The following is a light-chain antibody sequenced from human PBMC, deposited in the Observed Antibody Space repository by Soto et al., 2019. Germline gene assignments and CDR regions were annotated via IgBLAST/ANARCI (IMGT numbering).Light chain of an antibody. V-gene: IGKV3-20*01. J-gene: IGKJ1*01. CDR1: QSVSSSY. Sequence: EMVLTQSPGTLSLSPGERATLSCSASQSVSSSYLAWYQQKPGQAPRLLIYGASSRATGIPDRFSGSGSGTDFTLTISRLEPEDFAVYYCQQSGSSPWTFGQGTKVEIK. CDR2: GAS. CDR3: QQSGSSPWT.